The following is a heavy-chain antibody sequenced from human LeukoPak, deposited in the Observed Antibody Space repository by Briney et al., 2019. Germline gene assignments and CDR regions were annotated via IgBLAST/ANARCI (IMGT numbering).Heavy chain of an antibody. CDR3: AKVGQPWSIWDSFDY. Sequence: GGSLRLSCAASGFTFSNYDMHWVRQAPGKGLEWVAFIRFDGNNKYFADSVKGRFTISRDNSKSTLYLQMNSLRAGDTAVYYCAKVGQPWSIWDSFDYWGQGTLVTVSS. CDR2: IRFDGNNK. CDR1: GFTFSNYD. D-gene: IGHD3-16*01. V-gene: IGHV3-30*02. J-gene: IGHJ4*02.